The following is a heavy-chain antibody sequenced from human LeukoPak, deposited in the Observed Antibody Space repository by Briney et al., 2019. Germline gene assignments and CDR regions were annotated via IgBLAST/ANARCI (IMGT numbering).Heavy chain of an antibody. D-gene: IGHD6-13*01. V-gene: IGHV3-48*01. CDR2: ISSSSSSI. CDR3: ARETASWGYAFDI. Sequence: GGSLRLSCADSGFTFSSYSMNWVRQAPGKGLEGVSYISSSSSSIYYADSVKGRFTISRDNAKNSLYLQMNSLRAEDTGVYYCARETASWGYAFDIWGQGTMVTVSS. CDR1: GFTFSSYS. J-gene: IGHJ3*02.